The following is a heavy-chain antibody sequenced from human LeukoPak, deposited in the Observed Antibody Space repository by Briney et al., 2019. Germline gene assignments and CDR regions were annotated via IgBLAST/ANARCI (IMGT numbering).Heavy chain of an antibody. CDR2: INPNSGDT. J-gene: IGHJ4*02. CDR3: ARGDTVMGNDY. V-gene: IGHV1-2*06. D-gene: IGHD5-18*01. CDR1: EYTFTGYY. Sequence: ASVTVSCTASEYTFTGYYMHWVRQAPGQGLEWMGRINPNSGDTNYAQKFQGRVTMTRDTSISTAYLELSRLRTDDTAVYYCARGDTVMGNDYWGQGTLVTVSS.